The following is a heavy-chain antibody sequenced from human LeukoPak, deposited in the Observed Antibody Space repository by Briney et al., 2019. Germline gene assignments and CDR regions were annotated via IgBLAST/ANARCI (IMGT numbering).Heavy chain of an antibody. CDR2: ISGSGGST. D-gene: IGHD3-22*01. Sequence: GGTLRLSCAASGFTFSSYAMSWVRQAPGKGLEWVSAISGSGGSTYYADSVKGRFTISRDNSKNTLYLQMNSLRAEDTAVYYCAKDRIVVVSVFDYWGQGTLVTVSS. V-gene: IGHV3-23*01. J-gene: IGHJ4*02. CDR3: AKDRIVVVSVFDY. CDR1: GFTFSSYA.